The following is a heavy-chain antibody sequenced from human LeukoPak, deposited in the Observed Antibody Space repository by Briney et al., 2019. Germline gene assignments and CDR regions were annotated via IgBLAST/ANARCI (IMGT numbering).Heavy chain of an antibody. CDR1: GFTFSSYA. CDR3: AREGTYYDFWSGYHPGDYFDY. D-gene: IGHD3-3*01. V-gene: IGHV3-30-3*01. J-gene: IGHJ4*02. Sequence: PGRSLRLSCAASGFTFSSYAMHWVRQAPGKGLEWVAVISYDGSNKYYADSVKGRFTISRDNSKNTLYLQMNSLRAEDTAVYYCAREGTYYDFWSGYHPGDYFDYWGQGTLVTVSA. CDR2: ISYDGSNK.